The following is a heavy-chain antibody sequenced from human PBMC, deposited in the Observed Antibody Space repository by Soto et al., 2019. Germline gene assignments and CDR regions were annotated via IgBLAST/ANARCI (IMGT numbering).Heavy chain of an antibody. CDR1: GFTFSSYA. CDR2: ISGSGGST. D-gene: IGHD6-19*01. V-gene: IGHV3-23*01. CDR3: AHAIIGSSAVAGTGYYYYGMDV. Sequence: EVQLLESGGGLVQPGGSLRLSCAASGFTFSSYAMSWVRQAPGKGLEWVSAISGSGGSTYYADSVKGRFTISRDNSKNTQDLQMNSVRAEDTAVYYCAHAIIGSSAVAGTGYYYYGMDVWGQGTTVTVSS. J-gene: IGHJ6*02.